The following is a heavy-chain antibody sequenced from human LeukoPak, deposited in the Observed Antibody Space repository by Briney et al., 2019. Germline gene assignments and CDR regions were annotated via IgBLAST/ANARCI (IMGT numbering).Heavy chain of an antibody. J-gene: IGHJ4*02. Sequence: GGSLRLSCAASRFTFNYSFMNWVRQASGKGLEWVSSIRSSSSYIYYADSVKGRFTISRDNSKNTVYLQMNSLRAEDTAVYYCAKHGLPLVVISAPLDYWGQGTLVTVAS. V-gene: IGHV3-21*01. D-gene: IGHD2-15*01. CDR2: IRSSSSYI. CDR3: AKHGLPLVVISAPLDY. CDR1: RFTFNYSF.